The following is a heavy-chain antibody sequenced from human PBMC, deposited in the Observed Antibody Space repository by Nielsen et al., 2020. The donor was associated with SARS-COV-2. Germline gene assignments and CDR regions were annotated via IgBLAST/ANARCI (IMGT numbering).Heavy chain of an antibody. CDR2: INDSGST. Sequence: SETLSLTCTVYGGSFSGYYWTWIRQSPGKGLEWIWEINDSGSTNYNPSLKSRVTISIDTSKNQFSLRLTSVTPADTAVYYCASGRSTGNYYYYYMDVWGKGTTVTVSS. J-gene: IGHJ6*03. D-gene: IGHD1-14*01. CDR3: ASGRSTGNYYYYYMDV. CDR1: GGSFSGYY. V-gene: IGHV4-34*01.